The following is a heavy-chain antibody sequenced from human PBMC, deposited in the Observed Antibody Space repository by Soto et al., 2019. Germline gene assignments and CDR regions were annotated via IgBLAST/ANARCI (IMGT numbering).Heavy chain of an antibody. V-gene: IGHV5-51*01. CDR3: ARQKLEMATISNDAFDI. J-gene: IGHJ3*02. CDR1: GYNFSRYW. Sequence: PWESLKISCKGSGYNFSRYWIAWVRQMPGKGLEWMGFIYPGDSDTTYSPSFRGQVTISADRSINTASLQWSSLTASDTAIYYCARQKLEMATISNDAFDIWGQGTMVTVS. D-gene: IGHD5-12*01. CDR2: IYPGDSDT.